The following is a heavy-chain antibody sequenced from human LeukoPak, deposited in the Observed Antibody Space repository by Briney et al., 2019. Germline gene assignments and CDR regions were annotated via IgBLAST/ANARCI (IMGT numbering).Heavy chain of an antibody. CDR3: ASTRIGRYFDY. J-gene: IGHJ4*02. CDR2: ISGTGSTI. Sequence: GGSLRLSCAASAFSFSSYSMNWVRQAPGKGLEWVSYISGTGSTIYYAYSVKGRFTISRDNAKNSLYLQMNSLRAEDTAVYYCASTRIGRYFDYWGQGTLVTVSS. V-gene: IGHV3-48*04. D-gene: IGHD1-26*01. CDR1: AFSFSSYS.